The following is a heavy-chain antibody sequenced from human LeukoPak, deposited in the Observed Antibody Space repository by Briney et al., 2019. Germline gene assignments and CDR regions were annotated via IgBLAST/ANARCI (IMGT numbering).Heavy chain of an antibody. D-gene: IGHD1-26*01. J-gene: IGHJ5*02. Sequence: EASVKVSFKASGGTFSSYAISWVRQAPGQGLEWMGGIIPIFGTANYAQKFQGRVTITADESTSTAYMELSSLRSEDTAVYYCARVFSGRSYSRGVGWFDPWGQGTLVTVSS. CDR3: ARVFSGRSYSRGVGWFDP. CDR2: IIPIFGTA. V-gene: IGHV1-69*01. CDR1: GGTFSSYA.